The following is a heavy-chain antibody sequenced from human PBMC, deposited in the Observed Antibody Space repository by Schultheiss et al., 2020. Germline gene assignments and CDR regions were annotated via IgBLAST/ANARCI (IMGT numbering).Heavy chain of an antibody. CDR2: ISGSGGST. V-gene: IGHV3-23*01. J-gene: IGHJ4*02. CDR1: GFTFSSYA. CDR3: ARGGSSWSIDY. Sequence: GGSLRLSCAASGFTFSSYAMHWVRQAPGKGLEWVSAISGSGGSTYYADSVKGRFTISRDNAKNTLYLQMNSLRAEDTAVYYCARGGSSWSIDYWGQGTLVTVSS. D-gene: IGHD6-13*01.